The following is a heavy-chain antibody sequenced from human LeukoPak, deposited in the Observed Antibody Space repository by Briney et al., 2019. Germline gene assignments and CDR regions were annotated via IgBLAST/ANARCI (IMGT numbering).Heavy chain of an antibody. CDR3: ARIQYSSSWYDFDY. CDR2: INHSGST. J-gene: IGHJ4*02. V-gene: IGHV4-34*01. D-gene: IGHD6-13*01. Sequence: PSETLSLTCAVYGGSFSGYYWSWIRQPPGKGLEWIGEINHSGSTNYNPSLKSRVTISVDTPKNQFSLKLSSVTAADTAVYYCARIQYSSSWYDFDYWGQGTLVTVSS. CDR1: GGSFSGYY.